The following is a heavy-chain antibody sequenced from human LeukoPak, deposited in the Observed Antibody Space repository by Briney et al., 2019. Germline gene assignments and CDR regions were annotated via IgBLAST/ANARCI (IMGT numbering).Heavy chain of an antibody. Sequence: SGGSLRLSCAASGFTFGSYAMHWVRQAPGKGLEWVAFIRYDGSNEYYADSVKGRFTISRDNSKNTLYLQMNSLRAEDTSVYYCAKCGAIAAAGTFFDYWGQGTLVTVSS. V-gene: IGHV3-30*02. CDR2: IRYDGSNE. D-gene: IGHD6-13*01. CDR1: GFTFGSYA. J-gene: IGHJ4*02. CDR3: AKCGAIAAAGTFFDY.